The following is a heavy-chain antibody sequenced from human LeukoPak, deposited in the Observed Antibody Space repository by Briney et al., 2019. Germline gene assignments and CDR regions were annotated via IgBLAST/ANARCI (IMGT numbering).Heavy chain of an antibody. Sequence: GGSLRLSCAASGFTFSSYDMSWVRQAPGKGLEWVSAISRSGGSAFYADSVKGRFTISRDNSKNTLYLQMDSLRAADTAVYYCAKSFDSFGSGSSSALDYWGQGALVTVSS. J-gene: IGHJ4*02. CDR3: AKSFDSFGSGSSSALDY. CDR2: ISRSGGSA. CDR1: GFTFSSYD. D-gene: IGHD3-10*01. V-gene: IGHV3-23*01.